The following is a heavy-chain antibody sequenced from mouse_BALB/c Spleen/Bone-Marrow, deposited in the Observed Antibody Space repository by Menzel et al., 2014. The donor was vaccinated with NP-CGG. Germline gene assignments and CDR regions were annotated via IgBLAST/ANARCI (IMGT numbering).Heavy chain of an antibody. Sequence: GQLKESGPSLARPSQTLSLTCSVTGDSITSSYWNWIRKFPGNKLEYMGYISYSGNSYYNPSLKSRISLTRDTSKNQYYLQLNSVTTEDTATYFCARGNGYHFDYWGQGTTLTVSS. J-gene: IGHJ2*01. CDR2: ISYSGNS. CDR3: ARGNGYHFDY. V-gene: IGHV3-8*02. CDR1: GDSITSSY. D-gene: IGHD1-2*01.